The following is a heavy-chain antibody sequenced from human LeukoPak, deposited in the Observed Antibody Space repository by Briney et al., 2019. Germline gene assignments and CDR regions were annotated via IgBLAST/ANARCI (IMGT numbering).Heavy chain of an antibody. Sequence: PGGSLRLFCAASGFTVSSSYMIWVRRAPGKGLEWGSVIYSGGSTYYADSVKGRFTISRENSKNTLYLQMNSLRAEDTAVYYCARGIAAAGKGYYYYYGMDVWGQGTTVTVSS. CDR1: GFTVSSSY. CDR3: ARGIAAAGKGYYYYYGMDV. V-gene: IGHV3-53*01. D-gene: IGHD6-13*01. CDR2: IYSGGST. J-gene: IGHJ6*02.